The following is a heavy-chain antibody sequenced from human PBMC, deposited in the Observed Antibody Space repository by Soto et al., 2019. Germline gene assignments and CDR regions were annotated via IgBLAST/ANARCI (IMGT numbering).Heavy chain of an antibody. Sequence: GGSLRLSCAASGFTFSSYWMSWGRQAPGKGLEWVANIKQDGSEKYYVDSVKGRFTISRDNAKNSLYLQMNSLRAEDTAVYYCARASSVGVVVPAAIPSYYYYYGMDVWGQGTTVTVSS. J-gene: IGHJ6*02. V-gene: IGHV3-7*01. CDR1: GFTFSSYW. CDR2: IKQDGSEK. CDR3: ARASSVGVVVPAAIPSYYYYYGMDV. D-gene: IGHD2-2*02.